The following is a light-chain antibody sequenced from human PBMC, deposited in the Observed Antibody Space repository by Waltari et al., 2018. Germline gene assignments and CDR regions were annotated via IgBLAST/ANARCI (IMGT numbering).Light chain of an antibody. CDR1: HSLLYSPNNKHY. CDR3: QQYYDRPRT. CDR2: WAS. Sequence: DFVLTQSPDSLAVSLGARATINCKSSHSLLYSPNNKHYLAWYQQNPGQPPKMLIYWASTRESVVPDRFSGSGSGTDFTLTISSLQAEDVAVYYCQQYYDRPRTFGQGTKVEIK. J-gene: IGKJ1*01. V-gene: IGKV4-1*01.